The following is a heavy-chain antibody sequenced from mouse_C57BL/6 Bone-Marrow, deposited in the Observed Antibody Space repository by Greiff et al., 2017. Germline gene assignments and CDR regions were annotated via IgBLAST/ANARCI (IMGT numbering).Heavy chain of an antibody. CDR3: ARHGSSLWYFDV. D-gene: IGHD1-1*01. Sequence: VQLQQSGAELARPGASVKLSCKASGYTFTSYGISWVKQRTGQGLEWIGEIYPRSGNPYYNEKFKGKATLTADKSSSTAYMELRSLTSEDSAVYFCARHGSSLWYFDVWGTGTTVTVSS. CDR1: GYTFTSYG. J-gene: IGHJ1*03. V-gene: IGHV1-81*01. CDR2: IYPRSGNP.